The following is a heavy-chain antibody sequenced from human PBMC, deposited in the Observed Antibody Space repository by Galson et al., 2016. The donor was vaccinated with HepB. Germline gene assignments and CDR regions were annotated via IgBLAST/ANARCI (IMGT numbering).Heavy chain of an antibody. CDR1: GFTFSSYA. CDR3: VKDQGGTWGAFDI. Sequence: CLRLSCAASGFTFSSYAIHWVRQAPGKGLEYLSEITGNGGITYYADSVKGRFTISRDNSRNTLYLQMSSLTTEDTAVYYCVKDQGGTWGAFDIWGQGTLVTVSS. J-gene: IGHJ3*02. D-gene: IGHD3-16*01. V-gene: IGHV3-64D*06. CDR2: ITGNGGIT.